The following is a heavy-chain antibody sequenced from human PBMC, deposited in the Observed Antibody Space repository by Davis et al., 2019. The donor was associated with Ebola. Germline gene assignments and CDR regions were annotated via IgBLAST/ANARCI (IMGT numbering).Heavy chain of an antibody. CDR1: GGSISRGGSY. Sequence: PSETLSLTCTVSGGSISRGGSYWTWIRQHPGKGLEWIGYIYYSGSTYYKPSLNSRVTISLDTSKNQFSLNLYSVTVADTAVYYCARDLRYDSSGYDYYFYMDVWGKGTTVTVSS. CDR2: IYYSGST. D-gene: IGHD3-22*01. J-gene: IGHJ6*03. CDR3: ARDLRYDSSGYDYYFYMDV. V-gene: IGHV4-31*03.